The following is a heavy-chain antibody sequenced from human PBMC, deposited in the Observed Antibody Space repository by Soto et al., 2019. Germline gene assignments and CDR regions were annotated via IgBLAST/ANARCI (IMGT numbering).Heavy chain of an antibody. CDR3: ANDGELGPYYFDY. Sequence: QVQLVQSGAEVKKPGSSVKVSCKASGGTFSSYTISWVRQAPGQGLEWMGRIIPILGIANYAQKFQGRVTITADKSTSTAYMELSSLRSEDTAVYYCANDGELGPYYFDYCGQGTLVTVSS. CDR1: GGTFSSYT. D-gene: IGHD3-10*01. J-gene: IGHJ4*02. V-gene: IGHV1-69*02. CDR2: IIPILGIA.